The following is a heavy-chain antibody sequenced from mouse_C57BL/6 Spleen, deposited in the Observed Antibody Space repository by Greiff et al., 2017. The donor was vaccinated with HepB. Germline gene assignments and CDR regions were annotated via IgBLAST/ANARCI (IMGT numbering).Heavy chain of an antibody. Sequence: EVKLVESGGGLVQPGGSLSLSCAASGFTFTDYYMSWVRQPPGKALEWLGFIRNKANGYTTEYSASVKGRFTISRDNSQSILYLQMNALRAEDSATYYCARYWRYFDVWGTGTTVTVSS. CDR3: ARYWRYFDV. CDR2: IRNKANGYTT. J-gene: IGHJ1*03. CDR1: GFTFTDYY. V-gene: IGHV7-3*01.